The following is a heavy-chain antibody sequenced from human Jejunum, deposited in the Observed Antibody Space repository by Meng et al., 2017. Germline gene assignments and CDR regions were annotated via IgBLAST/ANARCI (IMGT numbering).Heavy chain of an antibody. CDR2: INGDGRTT. CDR3: VRALNDDGGETF. V-gene: IGHV3-74*01. Sequence: GESLKISCAASGFTFSNYWMHWVRQVPGKGLEWVSRINGDGRTTGYADSVKGRFTISRDNAKNILSLQMNSLRAEDTAVYYCVRALNDDGGETFWGQGMLVTVSS. D-gene: IGHD4-23*01. J-gene: IGHJ4*02. CDR1: GFTFSNYW.